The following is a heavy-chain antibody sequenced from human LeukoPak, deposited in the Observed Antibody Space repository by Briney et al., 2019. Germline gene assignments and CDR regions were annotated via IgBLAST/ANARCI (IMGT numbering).Heavy chain of an antibody. Sequence: PGGSLRLSCAASGFTFTTNWMTWVRQAPGKGLEWVATINQDGSEKYYVDSVKGRFTISRDNAKNSLFLQMNSLRAEDTAVYYCARDRITDFWSGYWGQGTLDTVSS. J-gene: IGHJ4*02. CDR3: ARDRITDFWSGY. CDR2: INQDGSEK. CDR1: GFTFTTNW. D-gene: IGHD3-3*01. V-gene: IGHV3-7*01.